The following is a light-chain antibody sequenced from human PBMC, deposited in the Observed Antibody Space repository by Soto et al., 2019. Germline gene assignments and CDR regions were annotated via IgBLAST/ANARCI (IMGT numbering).Light chain of an antibody. CDR3: SSYTSPNFVI. V-gene: IGLV2-14*03. CDR2: DVS. CDR1: SSDIGDYKY. J-gene: IGLJ2*01. Sequence: QSVLTQPASVSGSPGQSITIYCTGSSSDIGDYKYVSWYKHHPGQATKLMIYDVSNRPSGVSNRFSDSNSGNTASLTISGLQAEDEGDYACSSYTSPNFVIFGGGTKLTVL.